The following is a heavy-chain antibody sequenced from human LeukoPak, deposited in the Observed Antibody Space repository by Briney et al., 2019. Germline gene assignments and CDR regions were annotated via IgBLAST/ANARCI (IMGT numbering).Heavy chain of an antibody. J-gene: IGHJ3*02. D-gene: IGHD3-22*01. V-gene: IGHV3-66*02. Sequence: GGSLRLSCAASGFTVSSNYMSWVRQAPGKGLEWVSAISGSGGSTYYADSVKGRFTISRDNSKNTLYLQMNSLRAEDTAVYYCAGTLYYDSSFDIWGQGTMVTVSS. CDR2: ISGSGGST. CDR3: AGTLYYDSSFDI. CDR1: GFTVSSNY.